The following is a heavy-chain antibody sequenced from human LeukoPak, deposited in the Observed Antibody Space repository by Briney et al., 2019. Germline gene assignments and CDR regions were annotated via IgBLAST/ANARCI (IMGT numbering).Heavy chain of an antibody. Sequence: GGALRLSCVVSGLTFSGEYMVWVRQAPGKGVEGVASLNGDGSVKHYADSVVGRFTISRDNVKKSLYLQMDSLSAGDSAIYYCTRDSDHRDGHIHYDAFDMWGQGTLVTVSS. CDR2: LNGDGSVK. CDR1: GLTFSGEY. V-gene: IGHV3-7*01. J-gene: IGHJ3*02. D-gene: IGHD4-17*01. CDR3: TRDSDHRDGHIHYDAFDM.